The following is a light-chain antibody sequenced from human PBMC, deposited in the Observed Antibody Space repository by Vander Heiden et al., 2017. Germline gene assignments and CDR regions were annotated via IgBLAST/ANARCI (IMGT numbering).Light chain of an antibody. Sequence: AIRMTQSTSSSPASTGARVTITCRASQGISSYLAWYQQKPGKAPKLLIYAASTLQSGVPSRFSGSGSGTDFTLTISCLQSEDFATYYCQQDDSYPFTFGHGTKVEIK. CDR2: AAS. J-gene: IGKJ3*01. V-gene: IGKV1-8*01. CDR1: QGISSY. CDR3: QQDDSYPFT.